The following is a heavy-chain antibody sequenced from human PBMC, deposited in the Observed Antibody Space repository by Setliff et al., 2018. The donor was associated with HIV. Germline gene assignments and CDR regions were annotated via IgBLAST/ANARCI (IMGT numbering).Heavy chain of an antibody. V-gene: IGHV3-74*03. D-gene: IGHD3-10*01. CDR2: INSDGSST. CDR3: ARTEAYNNYEDY. Sequence: PGGSLRLSCAASGFSFSNAWMNWVRQAPGKGLEWVSGINSDGSSTTYADFVKGRFTISRDNAENSVYLQMNSLRAEDTAVYYCARTEAYNNYEDYWGQGTQVTVSS. J-gene: IGHJ4*02. CDR1: GFSFSNAW.